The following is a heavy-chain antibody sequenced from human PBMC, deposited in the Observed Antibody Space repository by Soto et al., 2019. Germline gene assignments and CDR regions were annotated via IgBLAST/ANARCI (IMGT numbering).Heavy chain of an antibody. CDR2: ISAYNGNT. D-gene: IGHD6-19*01. CDR1: GYTFTSYV. CDR3: ARVVATVAGPYGMDV. J-gene: IGHJ6*02. V-gene: IGHV1-18*01. Sequence: QVQLVQSGAEVKKPGASVKVSCRASGYTFTSYVISWVRQAPAQGLEWMGWISAYNGNTNFAQKLQGRGTMTTDTPTSTAYMELRSLRSDDTAVYYCARVVATVAGPYGMDVWGQGTTVTVSS.